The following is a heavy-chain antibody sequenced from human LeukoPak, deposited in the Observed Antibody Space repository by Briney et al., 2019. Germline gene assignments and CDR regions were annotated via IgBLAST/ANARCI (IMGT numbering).Heavy chain of an antibody. CDR2: ISGSGSTI. CDR1: GFTFSSYE. J-gene: IGHJ4*02. Sequence: PGGSLRLSCAASGFTFSSYEMNWVRQAPGKGLEWVSCISGSGSTIHYADSVKGRFTISRDNAKNTLYLQMNSLRAEDTAVYYCARGDWGSSFDYWGQGTLVTVSS. V-gene: IGHV3-48*03. D-gene: IGHD7-27*01. CDR3: ARGDWGSSFDY.